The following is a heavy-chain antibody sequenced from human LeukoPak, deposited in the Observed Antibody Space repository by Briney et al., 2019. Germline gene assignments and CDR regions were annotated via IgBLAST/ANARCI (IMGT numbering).Heavy chain of an antibody. J-gene: IGHJ4*02. CDR1: GCPFTSYG. CDR2: TKANTGNT. V-gene: IGHV1-18*01. CDR3: ARDSNYAPDY. D-gene: IGHD1-7*01. Sequence: GASVKVSCKGSGCPFTSYGISWVREAPGQGLEWMGWTKANTGNTKYGQKFQGRVTMTTDTSTSTAYMELRSLRSDDTAVYYCARDSNYAPDYWGQGTLVTVSS.